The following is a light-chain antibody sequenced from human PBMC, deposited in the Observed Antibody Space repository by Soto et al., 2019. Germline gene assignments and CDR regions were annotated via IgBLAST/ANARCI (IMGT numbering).Light chain of an antibody. CDR2: YKSDSDK. CDR1: SGINVGSYR. CDR3: MIWHNSAWV. V-gene: IGLV5-45*01. J-gene: IGLJ3*02. Sequence: QPVLTQPASLSASPRASASLTCTLRSGINVGSYRIYWYQQKPGSPPQYLLKYKSDSDKQQGSGVPSRFSGSKDASANAGILLISGLQSEDEADYYCMIWHNSAWVFGGGTKLTVL.